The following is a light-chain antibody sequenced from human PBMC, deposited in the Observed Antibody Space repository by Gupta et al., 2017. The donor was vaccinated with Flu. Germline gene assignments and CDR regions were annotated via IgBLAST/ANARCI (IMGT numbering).Light chain of an antibody. CDR1: TLSNQY. J-gene: IGLJ3*02. CDR3: QSADNSGTYVL. V-gene: IGLV3-25*03. Sequence: SYELTQPPSLSVSPGQTAKITCSGNTLSNQYTYWYQQKPGQPPVLVIFKDTERPPGIPERFSGSNSGTTVTLTISGVQAEDEAAYYCQSADNSGTYVLFGGGTRLTV. CDR2: KDT.